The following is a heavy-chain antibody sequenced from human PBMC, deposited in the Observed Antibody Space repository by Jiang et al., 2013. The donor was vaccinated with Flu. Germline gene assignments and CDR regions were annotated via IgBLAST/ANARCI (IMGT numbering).Heavy chain of an antibody. D-gene: IGHD1-26*01. CDR1: GDSVSSNSAA. CDR2: TYYRSKWCN. J-gene: IGHJ4*02. Sequence: SQTLSLTCAISGDSVSSNSAAWTWIRQSPSRGLEWLGRTYYRSKWCNNYAVSVKSRITINPDTSKNQFSLQLSSVTLEDTAVYYCARAIWSGSYHDYWGQGTLVTVSS. V-gene: IGHV6-1*01. CDR3: ARAIWSGSYHDY.